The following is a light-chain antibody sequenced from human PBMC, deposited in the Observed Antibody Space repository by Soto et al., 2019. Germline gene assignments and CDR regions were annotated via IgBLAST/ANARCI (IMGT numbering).Light chain of an antibody. CDR2: SND. V-gene: IGLV1-47*02. J-gene: IGLJ1*01. Sequence: QSVLTQPPSASGTPGQRVTISCSGRNANIGNNFVCWYQQLPGTAPKLLMYSNDQRPSGVPDRFSGSKSGTSASLAISGLRSEDEADYYCVAWDDSLSGLVFGTGNKVTVL. CDR3: VAWDDSLSGLV. CDR1: NANIGNNF.